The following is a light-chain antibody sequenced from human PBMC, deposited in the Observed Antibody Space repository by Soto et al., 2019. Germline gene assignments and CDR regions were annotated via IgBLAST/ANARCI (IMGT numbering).Light chain of an antibody. CDR2: DAS. J-gene: IGKJ1*01. V-gene: IGKV1D-13*01. CDR3: QQYNNWPQT. CDR1: QSIGKH. Sequence: IQMTHSPSSLSASVGDTVTITCRASQSIGKHLNWYQQKPGKAPKLLIYDASSLESGVPSRFSGSGSGTEFTLTISSLQSEDFAEYHCQQYNNWPQTFGQGTKVDIK.